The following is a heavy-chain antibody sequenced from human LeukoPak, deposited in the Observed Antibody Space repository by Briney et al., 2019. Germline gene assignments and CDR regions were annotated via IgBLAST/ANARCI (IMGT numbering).Heavy chain of an antibody. J-gene: IGHJ6*03. CDR3: ARETSQKGAHYMDV. CDR1: GYSISSGYY. CDR2: MFHSGST. D-gene: IGHD3-16*01. Sequence: PSETLSLTCTVSGYSISSGYYWGWIRQSPGKGLEWIGSMFHSGSTYYNPSLKSRVSISVDTSKNQFSLKLRSVTAADTAVYYCARETSQKGAHYMDVWGKGTTVTISS. V-gene: IGHV4-38-2*02.